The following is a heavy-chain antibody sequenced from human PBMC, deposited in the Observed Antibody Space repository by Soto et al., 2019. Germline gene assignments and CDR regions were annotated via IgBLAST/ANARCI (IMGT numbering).Heavy chain of an antibody. CDR1: GGSFSGYY. CDR2: INHSGST. CDR3: ARGDTAMAAYYFDY. D-gene: IGHD5-18*01. V-gene: IGHV4-34*01. Sequence: SETVSLTCAVYGGSFSGYYWSWIRQPPGKGLEWIGEINHSGSTNYNPSLKSRVTISVDTSKNQFSLKLSSVTAADTAVYYCARGDTAMAAYYFDYWGQGTLVTVSS. J-gene: IGHJ4*02.